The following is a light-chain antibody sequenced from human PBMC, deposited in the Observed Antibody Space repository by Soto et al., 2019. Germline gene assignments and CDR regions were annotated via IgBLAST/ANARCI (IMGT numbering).Light chain of an antibody. CDR1: SGHSSYA. CDR3: QTWGTGPFMV. Sequence: QLVLTQSPSASASLGASVKLTCTLTSGHSSYAIAWHQQQPEKGPRYLMKLNSDGSHSKGDGIPDRFSGSSSGAERYLTISSLQSEDDADYYCQTWGTGPFMVFGPGTKLTVL. V-gene: IGLV4-69*01. J-gene: IGLJ1*01. CDR2: LNSDGSH.